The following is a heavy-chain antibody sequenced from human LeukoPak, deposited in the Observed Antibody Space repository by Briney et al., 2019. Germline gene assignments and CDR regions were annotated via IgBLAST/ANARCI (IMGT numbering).Heavy chain of an antibody. D-gene: IGHD3-10*01. J-gene: IGHJ4*02. V-gene: IGHV4-59*01. CDR2: IYYRGST. CDR3: ARYYNPTNF. Sequence: PSEALSLTCTVPRDSLRGYYWRWVPHPPGGGLEWIRHIYYRGSTSYNPSLKIRVSISVDTSKNQFSLKLSSVTAADTAVYYCARYYNPTNFWGQGTLVTVSS. CDR1: RDSLRGYY.